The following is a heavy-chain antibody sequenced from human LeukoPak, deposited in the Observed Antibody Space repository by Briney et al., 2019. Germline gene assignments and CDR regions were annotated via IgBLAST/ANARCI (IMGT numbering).Heavy chain of an antibody. J-gene: IGHJ4*02. D-gene: IGHD2-21*02. Sequence: GGSLRLSCAASGFTFSNAWMSWVRQAPGKGLEWVGRIKSKTDGGTTDYAAPVKGRFTISIDDSKNTLYLQMNSLKTEDTAVYYCTTMEEHIVVVTATLFDYWGQGTLVTVSS. CDR2: IKSKTDGGTT. V-gene: IGHV3-15*01. CDR1: GFTFSNAW. CDR3: TTMEEHIVVVTATLFDY.